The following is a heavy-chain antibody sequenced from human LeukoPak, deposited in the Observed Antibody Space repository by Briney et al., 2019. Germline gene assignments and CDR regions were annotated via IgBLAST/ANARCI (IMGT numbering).Heavy chain of an antibody. V-gene: IGHV3-21*01. J-gene: IGHJ4*02. CDR3: AREATGYSASWCDY. CDR1: GFTFSSYS. Sequence: PGGSLRLSCPASGFTFSSYSMNWVRQAPGKGLEWVSSISSSSSYIYYADSVKGRFTISRDNAKNSLCLQMNSLRAEDTAVYYCAREATGYSASWCDYWGQGTLVTVSS. CDR2: ISSSSSYI. D-gene: IGHD6-13*01.